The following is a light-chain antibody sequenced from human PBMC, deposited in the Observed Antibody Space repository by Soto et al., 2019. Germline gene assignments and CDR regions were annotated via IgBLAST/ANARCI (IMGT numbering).Light chain of an antibody. Sequence: ILMTQSPSTLAVSPGERAPLSCRASRDINNKLAWYQQKPGQSPRLLIYGASTRATGIPARFSGSGSVTEFTLTISSLQSEDFAVYYCQQYNNWPPWTFGQGTKGDNK. CDR2: GAS. J-gene: IGKJ1*01. CDR1: RDINNK. V-gene: IGKV3-15*01. CDR3: QQYNNWPPWT.